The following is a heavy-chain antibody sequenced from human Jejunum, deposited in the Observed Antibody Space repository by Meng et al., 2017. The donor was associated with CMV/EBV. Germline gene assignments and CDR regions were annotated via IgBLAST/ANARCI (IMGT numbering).Heavy chain of an antibody. V-gene: IGHV1-69*05. CDR1: NSDA. CDR3: ATAPRGDYEPYYYYGLDV. CDR2: IIPIFRTT. Sequence: NSDAISWVRKAHGQGLEWMGGIIPIFRTTNYAQRFQGRATITTGESTSTVYMELSSPTSDDTAVYYCATAPRGDYEPYYYYGLDVWGPGTTVTVSS. D-gene: IGHD4-17*01. J-gene: IGHJ6*02.